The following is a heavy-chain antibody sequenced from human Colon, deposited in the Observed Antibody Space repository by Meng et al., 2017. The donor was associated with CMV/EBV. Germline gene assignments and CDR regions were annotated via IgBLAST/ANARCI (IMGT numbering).Heavy chain of an antibody. V-gene: IGHV3-23*01. CDR1: GFTFSSYS. Sequence: GESLKISCAASGFTFSSYSMNWVRQAPGKGLEWVSTISGSGDSTYYADSVKGRFTISRDNSKNTLYLQMNSLRTEDAALYYCTKDPVTSGWDTWGQGTLVTVSS. CDR2: ISGSGDST. J-gene: IGHJ5*02. CDR3: TKDPVTSGWDT. D-gene: IGHD6-19*01.